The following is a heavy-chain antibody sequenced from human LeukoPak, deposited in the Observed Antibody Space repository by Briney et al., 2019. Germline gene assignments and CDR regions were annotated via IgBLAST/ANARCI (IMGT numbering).Heavy chain of an antibody. J-gene: IGHJ4*02. V-gene: IGHV4-34*01. CDR1: GGSFSGYY. D-gene: IGHD1-26*01. CDR2: INHSGST. Sequence: PSETLSLTCAVYGGSFSGYYWSWIRQPPGKGMEWTGEINHSGSTNYNPSHKSRVTISVDTSKNQFSLKLSSETASDTAVYYCARVPIELCVDYWGQGTLVTVSS. CDR3: ARVPIELCVDY.